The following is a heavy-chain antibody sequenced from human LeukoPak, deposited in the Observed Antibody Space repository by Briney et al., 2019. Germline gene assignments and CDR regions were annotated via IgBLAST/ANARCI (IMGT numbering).Heavy chain of an antibody. CDR1: GGSIKTNY. CDR2: GYYRGST. V-gene: IGHV4-59*01. J-gene: IGHJ5*02. D-gene: IGHD3-10*01. Sequence: SETLSLTCTVSGGSIKTNYWSWIRQPPGKGLEWIGYGYYRGSTNYNPSLKSRVTISVDTSKNQFSLKLNSVTTADTAVYYCARGGYYGSGNDFRFDPWGQGTLVTVSS. CDR3: ARGGYYGSGNDFRFDP.